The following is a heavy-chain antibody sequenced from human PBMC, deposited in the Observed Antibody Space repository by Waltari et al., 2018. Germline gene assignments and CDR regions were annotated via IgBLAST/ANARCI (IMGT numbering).Heavy chain of an antibody. J-gene: IGHJ6*02. D-gene: IGHD5-18*01. CDR2: SNPVSGGT. Sequence: QVQLVQSGAEVKKPGASVKVSCTASGYHFPGYYIHWFPQAPGQGFEWMGRSNPVSGGTNYAQKFQGRVTMTRDTTIRTTYMELSSLTSDDTAVYYCARDTETATEVYYGMDVWGQGTTVTVSS. CDR3: ARDTETATEVYYGMDV. CDR1: GYHFPGYY. V-gene: IGHV1-2*02.